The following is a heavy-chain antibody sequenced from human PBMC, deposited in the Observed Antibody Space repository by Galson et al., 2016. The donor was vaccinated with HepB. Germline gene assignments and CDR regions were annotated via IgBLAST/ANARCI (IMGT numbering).Heavy chain of an antibody. CDR1: GFMFSDYV. V-gene: IGHV3-23*01. Sequence: SLRLSCAASGFMFSDYVMSWVRQAPGKGPEWVSAISGDGSTYYVDSVKGRFTISRDNSKTTLYLQMNSLRGEDTAVYYCAKGGQLFDPWGQGTLVIVSS. CDR2: ISGDGST. D-gene: IGHD3-10*01. J-gene: IGHJ5*02. CDR3: AKGGQLFDP.